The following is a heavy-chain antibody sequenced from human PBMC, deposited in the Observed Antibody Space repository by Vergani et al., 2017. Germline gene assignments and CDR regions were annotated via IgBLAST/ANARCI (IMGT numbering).Heavy chain of an antibody. CDR1: GFTSSYYG. CDR3: ATKSCGTPGCQIGYFRE. D-gene: IGHD1-1*01. Sequence: VQLLEFGGGLVKPGGSLRLSCVVSGFTSSYYGMHWVRQAPGKGLEWVAVISYDGTQKYYADSVKGRFTISRDNSKSTLYLQMNSLRTEDTAVYYCATKSCGTPGCQIGYFREWGQGTLVTVSS. V-gene: IGHV3-30*03. J-gene: IGHJ1*01. CDR2: ISYDGTQK.